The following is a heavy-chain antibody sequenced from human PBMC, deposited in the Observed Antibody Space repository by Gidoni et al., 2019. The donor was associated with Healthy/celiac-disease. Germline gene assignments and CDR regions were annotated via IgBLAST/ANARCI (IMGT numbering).Heavy chain of an antibody. J-gene: IGHJ4*02. CDR3: ARVNRVSDSPFDY. D-gene: IGHD3-10*01. V-gene: IGHV4-30-4*01. CDR1: GGSISSGDYY. CDR2: IYYSWST. Sequence: QVQLQESGPGLVKPSQILSLTCTVSGGSISSGDYYWSWIRQPPGKGLEWIGYIYYSWSTYYNPSLKSRVTISVDTSKNQFSLKLSAVTAADTAVYYCARVNRVSDSPFDYWGQGTLVTVSS.